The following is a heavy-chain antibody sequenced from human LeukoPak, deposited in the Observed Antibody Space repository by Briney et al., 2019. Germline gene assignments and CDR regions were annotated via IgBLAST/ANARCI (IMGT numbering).Heavy chain of an antibody. CDR1: GGSISSGGYY. CDR2: IYYSGST. D-gene: IGHD4-17*01. J-gene: IGHJ6*02. CDR3: ARGIGDYGDYVYRNYYYYGMDV. Sequence: SQTLSLTCTVSGGSISSGGYYWSWIRQHPGKGLEWIGYIYYSGSTYYNPSLKSRVTISVDRSKNQFSLKLSSVTAADTAVYYCARGIGDYGDYVYRNYYYYGMDVWGQGTTVTVSS. V-gene: IGHV4-31*03.